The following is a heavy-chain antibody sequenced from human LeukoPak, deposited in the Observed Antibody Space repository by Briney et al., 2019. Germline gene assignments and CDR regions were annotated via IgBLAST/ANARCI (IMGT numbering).Heavy chain of an antibody. Sequence: GGSLRVSCAASGFTFSSYSMNWVRQAPGKGLEWVSSISSSSSYIYYADSVKGRFTISRDNAKNSLYLQMNSLRAEDTAVYYCARGRYNWIRNLDNDYWGQGTLVTVSS. V-gene: IGHV3-21*01. D-gene: IGHD1-1*01. CDR2: ISSSSSYI. CDR3: ARGRYNWIRNLDNDY. J-gene: IGHJ4*02. CDR1: GFTFSSYS.